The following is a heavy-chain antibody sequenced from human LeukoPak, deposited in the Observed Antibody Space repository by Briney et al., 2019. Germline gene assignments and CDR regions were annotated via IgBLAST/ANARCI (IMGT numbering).Heavy chain of an antibody. D-gene: IGHD6-6*01. V-gene: IGHV4-61*02. CDR1: GGSLSSGTFY. J-gene: IGHJ5*02. CDR2: IHTSGSA. CDR3: ARGLATRSDWFDP. Sequence: SETLSLTCTVSGGSLSSGTFYWSWIRQPAGKGLEWIGRIHTSGSANSNPSLKSRVTISVDASKNQLSLNLTSVTAADTAVYYCARGLATRSDWFDPWGQGTLVTVSS.